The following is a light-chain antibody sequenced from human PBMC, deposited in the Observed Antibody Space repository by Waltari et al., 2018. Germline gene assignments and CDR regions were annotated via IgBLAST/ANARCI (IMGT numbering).Light chain of an antibody. V-gene: IGKV3-20*01. CDR1: QSVSSSY. CDR2: GAS. CDR3: QQCGSSLT. Sequence: EIVLTQSPGTLSLSPGERATLSCRASQSVSSSYLAWYQQKPGQAPRLLIYGASSRATGIPGRFSGSGSGTDFTLTISRLEPEDFAVYYCQQCGSSLTFGQGTRLEIK. J-gene: IGKJ5*01.